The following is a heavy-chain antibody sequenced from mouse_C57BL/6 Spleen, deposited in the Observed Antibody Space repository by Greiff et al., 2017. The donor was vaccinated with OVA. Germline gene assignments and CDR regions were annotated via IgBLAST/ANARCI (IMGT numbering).Heavy chain of an antibody. J-gene: IGHJ2*01. CDR3: ARGITTVVASYYFDY. D-gene: IGHD1-1*01. Sequence: QVQLQQPGAELVMPGASVKLSCKASGYTFTSYWMHWVQQRPGQGLEWIGEIDPSDSYTNYNQKFKGKSTLTVDKSSSTAYMQLSSLTSEDSAVYYCARGITTVVASYYFDYWGQGTTLTVSS. CDR2: IDPSDSYT. V-gene: IGHV1-69*01. CDR1: GYTFTSYW.